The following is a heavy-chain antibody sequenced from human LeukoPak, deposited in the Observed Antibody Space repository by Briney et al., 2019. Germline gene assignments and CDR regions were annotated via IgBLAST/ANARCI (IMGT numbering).Heavy chain of an antibody. Sequence: GESLEISCKGSGYSFTSYWISWVRQMPGKGLEGMGRIYPCDSYPNNSPSFQGHVTISADTSISTAYLQWSSLKASDTAMYYCARLFRTADYWGQGTLVTVSS. J-gene: IGHJ4*02. CDR3: ARLFRTADY. CDR1: GYSFTSYW. CDR2: IYPCDSYP. V-gene: IGHV5-10-1*01. D-gene: IGHD2-21*01.